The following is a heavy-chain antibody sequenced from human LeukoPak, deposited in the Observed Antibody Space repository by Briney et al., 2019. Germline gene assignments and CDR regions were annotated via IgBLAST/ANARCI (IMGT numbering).Heavy chain of an antibody. D-gene: IGHD3-22*01. CDR3: ARAPDYYDSSGYYFDY. Sequence: ASVKASCKASGYTFTSYDINWVRQATGQGLEWMGWMNPNSGNTGYAQKFQGRVTMTRNTSISTAYMELSSLRSGDTAVYYCARAPDYYDSSGYYFDYWGQGTLVTVSS. V-gene: IGHV1-8*01. J-gene: IGHJ4*02. CDR2: MNPNSGNT. CDR1: GYTFTSYD.